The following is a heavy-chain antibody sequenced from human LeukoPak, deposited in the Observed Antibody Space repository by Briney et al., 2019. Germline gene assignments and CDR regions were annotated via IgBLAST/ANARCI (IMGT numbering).Heavy chain of an antibody. Sequence: PGGSLRLSCAASGFTFSSYAMTWVRQAPGKGLEWVSAISGSGDSTNYADSVKGRFTISRDNSKNTLYLQMNSLRAEDTAVYYCAKDRVTMVRGVITEGPYWGQGTLVTVSS. CDR2: ISGSGDST. CDR3: AKDRVTMVRGVITEGPY. CDR1: GFTFSSYA. D-gene: IGHD3-10*01. J-gene: IGHJ4*02. V-gene: IGHV3-23*01.